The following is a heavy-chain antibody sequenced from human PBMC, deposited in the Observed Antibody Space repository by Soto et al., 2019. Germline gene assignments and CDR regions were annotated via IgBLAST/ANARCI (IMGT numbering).Heavy chain of an antibody. J-gene: IGHJ6*02. V-gene: IGHV3-21*01. CDR3: AREHFEWPELFYYYGMDV. CDR1: GFTFSSYS. Sequence: EVQLVESGGGLVKPGGSLRLSCAASGFTFSSYSMNWVRQAPGKGLEWVSSISSSSSYIYYADSVKGRFTISRDNAKNSMYLQMNSLRAEDTAVYYCAREHFEWPELFYYYGMDVWGQGTTVTVSS. D-gene: IGHD3-9*01. CDR2: ISSSSSYI.